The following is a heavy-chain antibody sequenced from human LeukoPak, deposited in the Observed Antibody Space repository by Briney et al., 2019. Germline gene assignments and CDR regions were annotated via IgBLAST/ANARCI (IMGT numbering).Heavy chain of an antibody. CDR1: GFTFGRYW. CDR2: INQGGSRL. Sequence: GGSLRLSCAGSGFTFGRYWMSWVRQAPGKGLEWVASINQGGSRLHYLDSVTGRFIISRDDAQNSLFLQMTRLRVDDTAVYYCARLKDDVTKLDYWGQGTLVSISS. CDR3: ARLKDDVTKLDY. D-gene: IGHD2-8*01. V-gene: IGHV3-7*01. J-gene: IGHJ4*02.